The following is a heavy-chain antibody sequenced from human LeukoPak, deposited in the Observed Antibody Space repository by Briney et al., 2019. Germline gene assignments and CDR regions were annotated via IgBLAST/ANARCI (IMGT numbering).Heavy chain of an antibody. J-gene: IGHJ5*02. CDR3: AREGGDPRWLDP. CDR1: TGSIRSYY. D-gene: IGHD6-25*01. V-gene: IGHV4-59*13. Sequence: SETLSLTCTVSTGSIRSYYWSWIRQPPGKGLQWIGYVSNSGSTNYNPSLNSRVTILVDTSKNQFSLNLSSVTAADTAVYSCAREGGDPRWLDPWGQGTLVTVSS. CDR2: VSNSGST.